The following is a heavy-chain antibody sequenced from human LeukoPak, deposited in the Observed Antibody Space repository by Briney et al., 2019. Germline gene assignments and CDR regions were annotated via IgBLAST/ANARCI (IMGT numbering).Heavy chain of an antibody. CDR2: IIPIFGIA. CDR3: ARGVYNDSSGYFDY. CDR1: GGTFSSYA. J-gene: IGHJ4*02. V-gene: IGHV1-69*04. D-gene: IGHD3-22*01. Sequence: ASVKVSCKASGGTFSSYAISWVRQAPGQGLEWMGRIIPIFGIANYAQKFQGRVTITADKSTSTAYMELSSLRSEDTAVYYCARGVYNDSSGYFDYWGQGTLVTVSS.